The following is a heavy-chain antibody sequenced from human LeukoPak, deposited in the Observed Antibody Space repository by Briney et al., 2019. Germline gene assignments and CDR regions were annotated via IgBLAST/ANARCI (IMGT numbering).Heavy chain of an antibody. V-gene: IGHV1-2*02. CDR3: ARDLWADDITGYPYY. CDR2: INPNSGGT. CDR1: GYTFTGYY. J-gene: IGHJ4*02. Sequence: GASVKVSFKASGYTFTGYYMHWVRQAPGQGVEWMGWINPNSGGTNYAQKFQGRVTMTRDTSISTAYMELSRLRSDDTAVYYCARDLWADDITGYPYYWGQGTLVTVSS. D-gene: IGHD3-22*01.